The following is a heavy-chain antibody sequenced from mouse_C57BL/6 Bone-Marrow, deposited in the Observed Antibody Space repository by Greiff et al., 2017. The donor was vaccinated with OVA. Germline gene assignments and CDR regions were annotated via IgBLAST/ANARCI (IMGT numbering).Heavy chain of an antibody. Sequence: QVQLQQSGAELARPGASVKLSCKASGYTFTSYGISWVKQRTGQGLEWIGEIYPRSGNTYYNEKFKGKATLTADKSSSTAYMELRSLTSEDSAVDVCARRGGDGYYGYFDVWGTGTTVTVSS. D-gene: IGHD2-3*01. CDR2: IYPRSGNT. CDR3: ARRGGDGYYGYFDV. CDR1: GYTFTSYG. V-gene: IGHV1-81*01. J-gene: IGHJ1*03.